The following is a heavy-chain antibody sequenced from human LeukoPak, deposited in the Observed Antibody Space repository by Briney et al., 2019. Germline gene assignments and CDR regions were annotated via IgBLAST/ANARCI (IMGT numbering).Heavy chain of an antibody. V-gene: IGHV3-21*01. J-gene: IGHJ4*02. D-gene: IGHD4-17*01. Sequence: PGGSLRLSCAASGFTFSSYSVNWVRQAPGKGLEWVSSISSSSSYIYYADSVKGRFTISRDNAKNSLYLQMNSLRAEDTAVYYCARGLTTVSPFDYWGQGTLVTVSS. CDR2: ISSSSSYI. CDR1: GFTFSSYS. CDR3: ARGLTTVSPFDY.